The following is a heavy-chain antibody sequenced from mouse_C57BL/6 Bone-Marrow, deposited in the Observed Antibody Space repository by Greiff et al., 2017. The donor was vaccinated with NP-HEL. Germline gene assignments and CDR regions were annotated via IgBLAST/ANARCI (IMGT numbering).Heavy chain of an antibody. D-gene: IGHD2-5*01. CDR2: IYPRSGNT. Sequence: QVQLQQSGAELARPGASVKLSCKASGYTFTSYGISWVKQRTGQGLEWIGEIYPRSGNTHYNEKFKGKATLTADKSSSTAYMELRSLTSEDSAVYFCATPGISAYYSIDYWGQGTTLTVSS. CDR3: ATPGISAYYSIDY. V-gene: IGHV1-81*01. J-gene: IGHJ2*01. CDR1: GYTFTSYG.